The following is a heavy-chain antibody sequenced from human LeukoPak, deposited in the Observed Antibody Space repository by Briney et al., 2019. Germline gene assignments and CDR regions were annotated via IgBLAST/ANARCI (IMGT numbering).Heavy chain of an antibody. J-gene: IGHJ4*02. CDR2: INHSGST. V-gene: IGHV4-34*01. D-gene: IGHD6-25*01. Sequence: SETLSLTCTVYGGSFSGYYWSWIRQPPGKGLEWIGEINHSGSTNYNPSLKSRVTISVDTSKNQFSLKLSSVTAADTAVYYCARGSRWAASKAFDYWGQGTLVTVSS. CDR3: ARGSRWAASKAFDY. CDR1: GGSFSGYY.